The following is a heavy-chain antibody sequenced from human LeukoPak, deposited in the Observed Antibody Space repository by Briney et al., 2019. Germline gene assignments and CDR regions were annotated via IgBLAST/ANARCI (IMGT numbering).Heavy chain of an antibody. J-gene: IGHJ4*02. CDR2: IRYDGNYQ. V-gene: IGHV3-30*02. CDR3: AKGSYIFHY. Sequence: RTGESLRLSCAASGFTFSYYGIHWVRQAPGKGLEWVAFIRYDGNYQYYADSVKGRFTISRDNSKNTLYLQMSSLRAEDTAEYYCAKGSYIFHYWGQGTLVTVSS. D-gene: IGHD4-11*01. CDR1: GFTFSYYG.